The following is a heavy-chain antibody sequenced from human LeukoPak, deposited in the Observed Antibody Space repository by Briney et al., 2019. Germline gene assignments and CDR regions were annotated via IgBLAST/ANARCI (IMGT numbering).Heavy chain of an antibody. Sequence: PGGSLRLSCAASGFTFSSYGMHWVRQAPGKGLEWVAFIRYDGSNKYYADSVKGRFTTSRDNSKNTLYLQMNSLRAEDTAVYYCAKDRLLWFGELLPPYYFDYWGQGTLVTVSS. CDR1: GFTFSSYG. J-gene: IGHJ4*02. V-gene: IGHV3-30*02. CDR2: IRYDGSNK. CDR3: AKDRLLWFGELLPPYYFDY. D-gene: IGHD3-10*01.